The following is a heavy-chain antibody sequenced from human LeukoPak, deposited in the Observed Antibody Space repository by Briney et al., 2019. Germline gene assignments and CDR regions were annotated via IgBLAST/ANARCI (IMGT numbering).Heavy chain of an antibody. CDR3: TRGIGYCSGGSSYFDY. CDR1: GFTFSGSA. V-gene: IGHV3-73*01. J-gene: IGHJ4*02. D-gene: IGHD2-15*01. CDR2: IRSKANSYAT. Sequence: GGSLRLSCAASGFTFSGSAMHWVRQASGKGLEWVGRIRSKANSYATAYAASVKGRFTISRDDSKNTAYLQMNSLKTEDTAVYYCTRGIGYCSGGSSYFDYWGQGTLVTVSS.